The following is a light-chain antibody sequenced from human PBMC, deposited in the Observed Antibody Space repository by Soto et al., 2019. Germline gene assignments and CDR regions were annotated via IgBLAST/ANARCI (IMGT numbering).Light chain of an antibody. CDR3: ASWDDSLNGHV. CDR1: SSNIESNT. Sequence: QSVLTQPPSASGTPGQRVTVSCSGSSSNIESNTVNWYQQLPGTAPKLLIYSNDQRPSGVPDRFSASKSCTSASLAISGLQSEDEADYYCASWDDSLNGHVFGTGTNVTVL. J-gene: IGLJ1*01. CDR2: SND. V-gene: IGLV1-44*01.